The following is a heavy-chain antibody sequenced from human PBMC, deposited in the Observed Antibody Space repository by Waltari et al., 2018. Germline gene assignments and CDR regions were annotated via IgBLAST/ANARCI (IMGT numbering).Heavy chain of an antibody. CDR3: VKDRQIYSGGSYADGFDD. J-gene: IGHJ4*02. D-gene: IGHD1-26*01. Sequence: EVQLVESGGGLVQPGGSLRLSCAASGFTFSAYRMHWVRQAPGKGLEWVSSILGSGGNTCDADSVKGRFTISRDISKNTLYLQRNSLRAEDTALYYCVKDRQIYSGGSYADGFDDWGQGTLVTVSS. CDR2: ILGSGGNT. V-gene: IGHV3-23*04. CDR1: GFTFSAYR.